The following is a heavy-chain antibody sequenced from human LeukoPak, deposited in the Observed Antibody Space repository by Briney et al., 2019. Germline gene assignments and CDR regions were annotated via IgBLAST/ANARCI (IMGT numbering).Heavy chain of an antibody. CDR2: IYTSGST. CDR3: ARDGYSGSYFFDY. Sequence: PSETLSLTCTVSGGSISSYYWNWLRQPAGKGLEWIGRIYTSGSTNYNPSLKSRVTISVDKSKNQFFLKLSSVTAADTAVYYCARDGYSGSYFFDYWGQGTLVTVSS. J-gene: IGHJ4*02. V-gene: IGHV4-4*07. CDR1: GGSISSYY. D-gene: IGHD1-26*01.